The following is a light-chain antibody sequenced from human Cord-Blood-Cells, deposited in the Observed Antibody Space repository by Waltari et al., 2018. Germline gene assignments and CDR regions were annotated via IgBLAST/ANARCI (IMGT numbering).Light chain of an antibody. CDR3: SSYTSSSTPWV. CDR1: SSDIGGYNY. V-gene: IGLV2-14*03. Sequence: QSALTQPRSVSGSPGQSVTISCTGTSSDIGGYNYVSCYQQHPGKAPKLMIYDVSNRPSGVSNRFSGSKSGNTASLTISGLQAEDEADYYCSSYTSSSTPWVFGGGTKLTVL. CDR2: DVS. J-gene: IGLJ3*02.